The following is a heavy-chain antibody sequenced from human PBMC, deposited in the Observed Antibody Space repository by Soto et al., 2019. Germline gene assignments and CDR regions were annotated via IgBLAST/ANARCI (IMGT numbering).Heavy chain of an antibody. CDR3: ARAWTATAGWANWFDL. CDR2: IYHSGTT. CDR1: SGSISGGGYY. J-gene: IGHJ5*02. D-gene: IGHD6-13*01. V-gene: IGHV4-31*03. Sequence: QVQLQESGPGLVEPSQTLSLTCTVSSGSISGGGYYWSWIRQHPGKGLEWIGYIYHSGTTYYNPYLKSRLIISVDTSKTQSSLKLSSVTAADTAVYYCARAWTATAGWANWFDLGGQETLVTVSS.